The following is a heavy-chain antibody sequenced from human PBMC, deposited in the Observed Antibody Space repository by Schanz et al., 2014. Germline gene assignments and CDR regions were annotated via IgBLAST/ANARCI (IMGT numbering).Heavy chain of an antibody. CDR3: ARNIIATARAYDI. CDR2: INPNSGDR. J-gene: IGHJ3*02. Sequence: QVQLVQSGSEVKKPGASVKVSCKASGYTFPSYGISWVRQAPGQGLEWMGWINPNSGDRNYAQKFQGRVTMTRDTSISTAYMELSRLRSDDTAVYYCARNIIATARAYDIWGQGTMVTVSS. D-gene: IGHD6-13*01. CDR1: GYTFPSYG. V-gene: IGHV1-2*02.